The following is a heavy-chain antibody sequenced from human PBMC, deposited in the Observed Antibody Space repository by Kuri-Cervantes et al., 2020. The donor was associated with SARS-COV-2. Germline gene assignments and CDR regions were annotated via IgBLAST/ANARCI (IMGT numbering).Heavy chain of an antibody. CDR3: ASSYGDYPLDWFDP. V-gene: IGHV1-69*06. CDR1: GGTFSSYA. Sequence: SVKVSCKASGGTFSSYAISWVRQAPGQGLEWMGGILPIFGTANYAQKFQGRVTITADKSTSTAYMELSSLRSEDTAVYYCASSYGDYPLDWFDPWGQGTLVTVSS. D-gene: IGHD4-17*01. CDR2: ILPIFGTA. J-gene: IGHJ5*02.